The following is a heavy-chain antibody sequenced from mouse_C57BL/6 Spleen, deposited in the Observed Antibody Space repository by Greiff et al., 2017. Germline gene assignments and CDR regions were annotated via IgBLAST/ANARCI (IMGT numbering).Heavy chain of an antibody. V-gene: IGHV10-1*01. CDR2: IRSKSNNYAT. CDR1: GFSFNTYA. J-gene: IGHJ2*01. CDR3: VRGVYYGYGDYFDY. D-gene: IGHD2-2*01. Sequence: EVQLVESGGGLVQPKGSLKLSCAASGFSFNTYAMNWVRQAPGKGLEWVARIRSKSNNYATYYADSVKDRFTISRDDSESMLYLQMNNLKTEDTAMYYCVRGVYYGYGDYFDYWGQGTTLTVSS.